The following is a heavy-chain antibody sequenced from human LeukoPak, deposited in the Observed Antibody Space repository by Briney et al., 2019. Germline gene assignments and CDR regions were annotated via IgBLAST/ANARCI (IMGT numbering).Heavy chain of an antibody. V-gene: IGHV3-21*01. CDR3: ARRSSGWSTTGNWFDP. J-gene: IGHJ5*02. CDR1: GFTFSSYS. Sequence: GGSLRLSCAASGFTFSSYSMNWVRQAPGKGLEWVSSISSSSSYIYYADSVKGRFTISRDNAKNSLYLQMSSLRAEDTAVYYCARRSSGWSTTGNWFDPWGQGTLVTVSS. CDR2: ISSSSSYI. D-gene: IGHD6-19*01.